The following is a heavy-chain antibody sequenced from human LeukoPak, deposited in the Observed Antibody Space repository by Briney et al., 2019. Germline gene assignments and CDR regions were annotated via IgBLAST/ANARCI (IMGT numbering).Heavy chain of an antibody. J-gene: IGHJ6*03. CDR1: GYTFSNYG. V-gene: IGHV1-2*02. CDR3: ARDGSGYDPLRERDYYYYMDV. Sequence: GASVKVSCKPSGYTFSNYGITWVRQAPGQGLEWMGWINPNSGGTNYAQKFQGRVTMTRDTSISTAYMELSRLRSDDTAVYYCARDGSGYDPLRERDYYYYMDVWGKGTTVTVSS. CDR2: INPNSGGT. D-gene: IGHD5-12*01.